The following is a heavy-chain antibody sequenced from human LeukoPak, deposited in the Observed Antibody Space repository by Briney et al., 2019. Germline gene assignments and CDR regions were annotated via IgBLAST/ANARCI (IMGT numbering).Heavy chain of an antibody. Sequence: SETLSLTCTVSGGSISSDYWSWIRQPPGKGLEWIGYIYYSGSTCYNPSLKSRVTISVDTSKNQFSLKLSSVTAADTAVYYCARHVYYYGSGSYYEFDYWGQGTLVTVSS. J-gene: IGHJ4*02. CDR2: IYYSGST. V-gene: IGHV4-59*04. CDR3: ARHVYYYGSGSYYEFDY. CDR1: GGSISSDY. D-gene: IGHD3-10*01.